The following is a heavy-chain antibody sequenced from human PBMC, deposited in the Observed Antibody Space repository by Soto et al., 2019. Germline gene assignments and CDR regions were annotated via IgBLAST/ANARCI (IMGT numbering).Heavy chain of an antibody. D-gene: IGHD1-1*01. J-gene: IGHJ6*02. CDR2: ISYDGSNK. CDR1: GFTYSSYA. Sequence: LRLSCAASGFTYSSYAMRWVRQAPGKGLEWVAVISYDGSNKYYADSVKGRFTISRDNSKNTLYLQMNSLRAEDTAVYYCARDWRIRPNDYYYYYYGLDVWGPGTTVTVS. CDR3: ARDWRIRPNDYYYYYYGLDV. V-gene: IGHV3-30-3*01.